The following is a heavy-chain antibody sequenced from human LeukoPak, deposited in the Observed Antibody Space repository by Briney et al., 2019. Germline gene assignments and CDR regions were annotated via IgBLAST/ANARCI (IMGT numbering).Heavy chain of an antibody. J-gene: IGHJ4*02. D-gene: IGHD7-27*01. CDR3: VKDLGKVIAAAGTSGFEH. CDR1: GFRFDDYT. CDR2: MNWDGGST. Sequence: GGSLRLSCVASGFRFDDYTLHWVRRGPGKGLEWVSLMNWDGGSTFYADSVKGRFTISRDESKHSLYLRMNSLTTEDTAVYYCVKDLGKVIAAAGTSGFEHWGQGTLVTVS. V-gene: IGHV3-43*01.